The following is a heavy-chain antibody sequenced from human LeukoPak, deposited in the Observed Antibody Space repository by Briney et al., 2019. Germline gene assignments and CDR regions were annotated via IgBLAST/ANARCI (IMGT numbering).Heavy chain of an antibody. D-gene: IGHD6-6*01. CDR1: GFAFSDYA. Sequence: AGGSLRLSCAASGFAFSDYAMSWVRQAPGKGLEWVSGISGSGGTTYDADSVKGRFTISRDNSKNTLYPQMNSLRAEDTAIYYCAKHMLVYSSSSPGNYWGQGTLVTVSS. J-gene: IGHJ4*02. CDR3: AKHMLVYSSSSPGNY. CDR2: ISGSGGTT. V-gene: IGHV3-23*01.